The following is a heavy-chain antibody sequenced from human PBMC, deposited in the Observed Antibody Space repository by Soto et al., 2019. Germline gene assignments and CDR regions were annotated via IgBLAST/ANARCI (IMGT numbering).Heavy chain of an antibody. J-gene: IGHJ4*02. CDR1: GGSINSSDYY. CDR3: ARQWGDYVCDY. V-gene: IGHV4-30-4*08. Sequence: SETLSLTCTVSGGSINSSDYYWTWIRQHPEKGLEWIGYIFYTGSTYYNPSLKSRVTISVDTSKNQFSLKLSSVTAADTAVYYCARQWGDYVCDYWGQGTLVTVSS. CDR2: IFYTGST. D-gene: IGHD3-16*01.